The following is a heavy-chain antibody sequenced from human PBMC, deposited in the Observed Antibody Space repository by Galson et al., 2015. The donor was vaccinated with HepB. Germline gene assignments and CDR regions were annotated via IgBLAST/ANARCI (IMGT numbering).Heavy chain of an antibody. CDR3: ASPIHYYDSSGPYDY. CDR2: IRYDGSSK. Sequence: SLRLSCAASGFTFSGQGMHWVRQAPGKGLEWVAFIRYDGSSKYYADSVKGRFTISRDNSKNTLYLQMNSLRPEDTAVYYCASPIHYYDSSGPYDYWGQGTLVTVSS. CDR1: GFTFSGQG. D-gene: IGHD3-22*01. J-gene: IGHJ4*02. V-gene: IGHV3-30*02.